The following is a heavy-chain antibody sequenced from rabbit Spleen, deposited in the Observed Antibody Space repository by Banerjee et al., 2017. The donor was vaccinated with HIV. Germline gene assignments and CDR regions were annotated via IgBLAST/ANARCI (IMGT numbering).Heavy chain of an antibody. D-gene: IGHD4-1*01. CDR3: ARDLDGVIGWNFGW. Sequence: QEQLVESGGGLVQPGGSLKLSCKASGFDFSNYGVTWVRQAAGKGLEWIGYIEPIFGRTYYANWVNGRFTCSKTSSTTVTLQMTSLTVADTATYFCARDLDGVIGWNFGWWGPGTLVTV. CDR2: IEPIFGRT. V-gene: IGHV1S39*01. J-gene: IGHJ4*01. CDR1: GFDFSNYG.